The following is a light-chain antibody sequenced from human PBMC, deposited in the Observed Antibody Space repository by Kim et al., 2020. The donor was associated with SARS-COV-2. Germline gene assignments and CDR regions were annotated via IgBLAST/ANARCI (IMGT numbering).Light chain of an antibody. CDR1: NSNIGNNY. J-gene: IGLJ3*02. CDR3: GTWDSSLSAGV. V-gene: IGLV1-51*01. CDR2: DNN. Sequence: QSVLTQPPSVSAAPGQKVTISCSGSNSNIGNNYVSWYQQLPGTAPKLLIFDNNNRPSGIPDRFSGSKSGTSATLGITGLQTGDEADYYCGTWDSSLSAGVFGGGTQLTVL.